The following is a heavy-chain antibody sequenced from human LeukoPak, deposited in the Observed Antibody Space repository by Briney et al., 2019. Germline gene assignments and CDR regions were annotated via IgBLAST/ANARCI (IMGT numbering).Heavy chain of an antibody. CDR3: ARGAGNYYFDY. Sequence: PGGSLRLSCAASGFTFSGYAMPWVRQAPGKGLEWVAVISYDGSYKYYADSVKGRFTVSRDNSKNTLYLQMNSRRPEDTAVYYCARGAGNYYFDYWGQGTLVTVSS. CDR1: GFTFSGYA. CDR2: ISYDGSYK. J-gene: IGHJ4*02. D-gene: IGHD3-10*01. V-gene: IGHV3-30*01.